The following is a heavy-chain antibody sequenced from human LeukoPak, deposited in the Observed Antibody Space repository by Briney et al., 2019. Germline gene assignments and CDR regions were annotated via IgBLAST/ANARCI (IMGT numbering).Heavy chain of an antibody. J-gene: IGHJ4*02. D-gene: IGHD5-12*01. Sequence: PGGSLRLSCAASGFTFSSYGMHWVRQAPGKGLEWVANMKQDGSEKNYVDPVRGRFTISRDNAKNSLYLQMNSLRAEDTAVYYCARWVVATTDWGQGTLVTVSS. CDR1: GFTFSSYG. CDR2: MKQDGSEK. CDR3: ARWVVATTD. V-gene: IGHV3-7*01.